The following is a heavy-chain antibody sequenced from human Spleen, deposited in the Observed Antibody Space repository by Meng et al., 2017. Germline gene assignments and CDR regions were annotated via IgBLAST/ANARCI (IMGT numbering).Heavy chain of an antibody. CDR2: INHSGST. J-gene: IGHJ5*02. CDR1: GGSFSGYY. V-gene: IGHV4-34*01. Sequence: QVQLQQSGPGLVKPSQTLSLTCTVYGGSFSGYYWSWIRQPPGKGLEWIGEINHSGSTNYNPSLKSRVTISVDTSKNQFSLKLSSVTAADTAVYYCARNYGSGSYYTFDPWGQGTLVTVSS. CDR3: ARNYGSGSYYTFDP. D-gene: IGHD3-10*01.